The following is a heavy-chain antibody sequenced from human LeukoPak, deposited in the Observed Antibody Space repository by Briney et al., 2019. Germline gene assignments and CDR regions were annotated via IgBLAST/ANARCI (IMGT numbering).Heavy chain of an antibody. CDR1: GFTFSSYA. CDR2: ISGSGGST. D-gene: IGHD1-1*01. Sequence: GGSLRLSCAASGFTFSSYAMSWVRQAPGKGLEWVSAISGSGGSTYYADSVKGRFTISRDNSKNTLYLQMNSLRAGDTAVYYCARLGAGTTANYWGQGTLVTVSS. CDR3: ARLGAGTTANY. J-gene: IGHJ4*02. V-gene: IGHV3-23*01.